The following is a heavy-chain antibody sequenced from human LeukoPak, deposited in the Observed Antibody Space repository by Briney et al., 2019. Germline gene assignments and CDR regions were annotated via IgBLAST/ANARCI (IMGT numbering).Heavy chain of an antibody. J-gene: IGHJ5*02. CDR3: ARHRLLWFGELGYRFDP. CDR1: GGSISSSSYY. CDR2: IYYSGST. D-gene: IGHD3-10*01. Sequence: KPSETLSLTCTVSGGSISSSSYYWGWLRQPPGRGLEWIGSIYYSGSTYYNPSLKSRVTIPVDTSKNQFSLKLSSVTAADTAVYYCARHRLLWFGELGYRFDPWGQGTLVTVSS. V-gene: IGHV4-39*01.